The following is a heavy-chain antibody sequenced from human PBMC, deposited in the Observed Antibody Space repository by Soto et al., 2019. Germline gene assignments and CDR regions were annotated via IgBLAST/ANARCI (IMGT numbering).Heavy chain of an antibody. CDR3: ARGRPTFTYYDYVWGSSQFDY. J-gene: IGHJ4*02. CDR2: IGTAGDT. Sequence: PGGPLSLSCAASGFTFSSYDMHWVRQATGKGLEWVSAIGTAGDTYYPGSVKGRFTISRENAKNSLYFQMNSLRAEDTAVYYCARGRPTFTYYDYVWGSSQFDYWGQGTLVTVSS. CDR1: GFTFSSYD. V-gene: IGHV3-13*01. D-gene: IGHD3-16*01.